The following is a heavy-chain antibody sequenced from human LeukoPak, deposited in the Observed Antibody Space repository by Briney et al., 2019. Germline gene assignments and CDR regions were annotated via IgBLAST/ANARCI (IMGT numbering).Heavy chain of an antibody. V-gene: IGHV3-21*01. CDR3: ARDLRCSGGSCYFEPFDY. D-gene: IGHD2-15*01. Sequence: GGSLRLSCAASGFTFSSYSMNWVRQAPGKGLEWVSSISSSSSYIYYADSVKGRFTISRDNAKNSLYLQMNSLRAEDTAVYYCARDLRCSGGSCYFEPFDYWGQGTLVTVSS. CDR1: GFTFSSYS. CDR2: ISSSSSYI. J-gene: IGHJ4*02.